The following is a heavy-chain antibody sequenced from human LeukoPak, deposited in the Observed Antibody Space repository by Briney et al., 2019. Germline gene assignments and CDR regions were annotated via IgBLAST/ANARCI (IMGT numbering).Heavy chain of an antibody. V-gene: IGHV4-39*01. J-gene: IGHJ4*02. D-gene: IGHD3-10*01. Sequence: SETLSLTCTVSGGSISGSSYYWGWIRQPPGKGLEWIGRIYYGGSTFYNPSLKSRVTISVATSKNQFSLKLSSVTAADTAVYYCAGQGRPGFASGYWGQGTLVTVSS. CDR2: IYYGGST. CDR1: GGSISGSSYY. CDR3: AGQGRPGFASGY.